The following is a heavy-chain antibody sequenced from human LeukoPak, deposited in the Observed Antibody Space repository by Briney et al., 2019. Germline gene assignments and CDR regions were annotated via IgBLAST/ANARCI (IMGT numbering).Heavy chain of an antibody. CDR3: ARDFAAVGSHNWFDL. V-gene: IGHV1-2*02. Sequence: GSVKVSCKASGYSFTGYYIHWVRQAPGQGLEWMGWVNPDSGATRNAQKFQGRVTVTRDTSISTAFMELSSLTSDDTAVYYCARDFAAVGSHNWFDLWGQGTLVTVSS. CDR2: VNPDSGAT. D-gene: IGHD6-19*01. J-gene: IGHJ5*02. CDR1: GYSFTGYY.